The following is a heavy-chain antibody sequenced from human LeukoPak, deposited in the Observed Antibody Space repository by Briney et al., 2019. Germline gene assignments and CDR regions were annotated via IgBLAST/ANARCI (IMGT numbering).Heavy chain of an antibody. Sequence: PGGSLRLSCAASGFTFSSYGMSWVRQAPGKGLEWVSGISGSGDSTYYADSVKGRFTISRDNSKNTLYLQMNSLRAEDTAVYYCATLIGYYGSGSYQASDYWGQGTLVTVSS. CDR2: ISGSGDST. CDR1: GFTFSSYG. V-gene: IGHV3-23*01. J-gene: IGHJ4*02. D-gene: IGHD3-10*01. CDR3: ATLIGYYGSGSYQASDY.